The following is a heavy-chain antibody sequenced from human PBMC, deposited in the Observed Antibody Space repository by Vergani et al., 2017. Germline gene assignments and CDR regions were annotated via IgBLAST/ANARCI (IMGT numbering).Heavy chain of an antibody. CDR2: IYTSGST. J-gene: IGHJ6*03. D-gene: IGHD2-15*01. Sequence: QVQLQESGPGLVKPSQTLSLTCTVSGGSISSGSYYWSWIRQPAGKGLEWIGRIYTSGSTNYNPSLESRVTMSVDTSKNQFSLKLSSVTAADTAVYYCAGDFVIHSHYCYYYMDVWGKGTTVTVSS. CDR3: AGDFVIHSHYCYYYMDV. CDR1: GGSISSGSYY. V-gene: IGHV4-61*02.